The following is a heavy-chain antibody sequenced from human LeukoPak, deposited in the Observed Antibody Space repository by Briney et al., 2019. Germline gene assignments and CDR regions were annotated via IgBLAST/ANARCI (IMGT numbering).Heavy chain of an antibody. CDR3: AREGAAWNYFFGY. CDR1: GFTFSSYA. J-gene: IGHJ4*02. V-gene: IGHV3-30-3*01. Sequence: GGSLRLSCAASGFTFSSYAMHWVRQAPGKGLEWVAVISYDGSNKYYADSVKGRFTISRDNSKNTLYLQVNSLRAEDTAVYYCAREGAAWNYFFGYWGQGTLVTVSS. CDR2: ISYDGSNK. D-gene: IGHD1-7*01.